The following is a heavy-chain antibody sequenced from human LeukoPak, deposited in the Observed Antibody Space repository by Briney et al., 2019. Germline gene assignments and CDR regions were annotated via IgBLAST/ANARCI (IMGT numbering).Heavy chain of an antibody. V-gene: IGHV4-4*07. CDR1: GGSISSYY. Sequence: SETLSLTCTVSGGSISSYYWSWIRQPAGKGLEWIGRIYTSGSTNYNPSPKSRVTVSVERSKNQFSLKLSSVTAADTALYYCARVGHYGGNPFDYWGQGTLVTVSS. CDR2: IYTSGST. D-gene: IGHD4-23*01. J-gene: IGHJ4*02. CDR3: ARVGHYGGNPFDY.